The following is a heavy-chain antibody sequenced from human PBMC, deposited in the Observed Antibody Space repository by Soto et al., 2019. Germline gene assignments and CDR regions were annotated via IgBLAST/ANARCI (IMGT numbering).Heavy chain of an antibody. J-gene: IGHJ5*02. D-gene: IGHD3-22*01. CDR2: ISSSSSYI. CDR3: ARDGGMDYYDSSGYSRAP. V-gene: IGHV3-21*01. Sequence: GGSLRLACAASGFTFSSYSMNWVRQAPGKGLEWVSSISSSSSYIYYADSVKGRFTISRDNAKNSLYLQMNSLRAEDTAVYYCARDGGMDYYDSSGYSRAPWGQGTLVTVSS. CDR1: GFTFSSYS.